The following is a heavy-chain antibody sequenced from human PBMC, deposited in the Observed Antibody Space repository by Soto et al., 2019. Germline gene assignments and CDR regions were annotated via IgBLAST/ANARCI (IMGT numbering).Heavy chain of an antibody. CDR3: ARGPYCLNGRCFPNWFDS. CDR2: IYKSATT. Sequence: SETLSLTCSVSGDSISTVDYFWAWIRQPPGQALEYIGYIYKSATTYYNPSFESRVAISLDTSKSQFSLNVTSVTAADTAVYFCARGPYCLNGRCFPNWFDSWGQGTLVTVSS. D-gene: IGHD2-21*01. J-gene: IGHJ5*01. V-gene: IGHV4-30-4*08. CDR1: GDSISTVDYF.